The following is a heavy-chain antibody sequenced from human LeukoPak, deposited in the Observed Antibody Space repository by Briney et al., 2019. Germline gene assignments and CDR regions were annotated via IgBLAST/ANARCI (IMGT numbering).Heavy chain of an antibody. V-gene: IGHV3-53*01. J-gene: IGHJ4*02. CDR1: GITVSSSY. D-gene: IGHD3-10*01. CDR2: IYSAGGT. Sequence: GGSLRLSCAASGITVSSSYMSWVRQAPGKGLEWVSVIYSAGGTYYADSVKGRFTISRDSSKDTIYLQMNSLRVEDTAVYYCAKVPYGWGNYYFDYWGQGTLVTVSS. CDR3: AKVPYGWGNYYFDY.